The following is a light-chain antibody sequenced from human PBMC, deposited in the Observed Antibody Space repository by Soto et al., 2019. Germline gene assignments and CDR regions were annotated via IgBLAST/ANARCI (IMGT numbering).Light chain of an antibody. CDR2: EGS. CDR1: TSNVGTYKF. CDR3: SSYAGGSSMV. Sequence: QSALAQPASVSGSPGQSITISCTGTTSNVGTYKFVSWYQYHPGKAPKLIIYEGSKRPSVFSSRFSGSKSGNTASLTISGLQADDDGDYYCSSYAGGSSMVFGGGTQLTVL. V-gene: IGLV2-23*01. J-gene: IGLJ3*02.